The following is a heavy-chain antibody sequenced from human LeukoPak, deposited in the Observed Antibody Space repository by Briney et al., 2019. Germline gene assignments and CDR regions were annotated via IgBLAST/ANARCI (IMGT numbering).Heavy chain of an antibody. CDR1: GGSISSRSYY. Sequence: SETLSLTCTVSGGSISSRSYYWGWIRQPPGKGLEWIGSIYYSGSTYYNPSLKSRVTISVDTSKNQFSLKLSSVTAADTAVYYCAIRSGSRPNDYWGQGTLVTVSS. J-gene: IGHJ4*02. D-gene: IGHD3-10*01. CDR2: IYYSGST. V-gene: IGHV4-39*07. CDR3: AIRSGSRPNDY.